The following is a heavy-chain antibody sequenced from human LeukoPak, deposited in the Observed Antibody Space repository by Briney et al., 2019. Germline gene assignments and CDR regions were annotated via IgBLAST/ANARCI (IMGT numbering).Heavy chain of an antibody. CDR1: GFTFSDYY. J-gene: IGHJ6*03. V-gene: IGHV3-11*01. CDR2: ISSSGSTI. D-gene: IGHD1-7*01. CDR3: ARVLFGITGTTTYYYYYMDV. Sequence: GGSLRLSCAASGFTFSDYYMSWIRQAPGKGLEWVSYISSSGSTIYYADSVKGRFTISRDNAKNSLYLQMNSLRAEDTAVYYCARVLFGITGTTTYYYYYMDVWGKGTTVTVSS.